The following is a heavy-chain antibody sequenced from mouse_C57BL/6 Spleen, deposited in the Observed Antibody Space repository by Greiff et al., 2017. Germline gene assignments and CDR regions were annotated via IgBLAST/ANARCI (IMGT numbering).Heavy chain of an antibody. D-gene: IGHD1-1*01. J-gene: IGHJ4*01. CDR3: ARTYGSSYDAMDY. CDR1: GYTFTSYT. Sequence: QVQLKQSGAELARPGASVKMSCKASGYTFTSYTMHWVKQRPGQGLEWIGYINPSSGYTKYNQKFKDKATLTADKSSSTAYMQLSSLTSEDSAVYYCARTYGSSYDAMDYWGQGTSVTVSS. CDR2: INPSSGYT. V-gene: IGHV1-4*01.